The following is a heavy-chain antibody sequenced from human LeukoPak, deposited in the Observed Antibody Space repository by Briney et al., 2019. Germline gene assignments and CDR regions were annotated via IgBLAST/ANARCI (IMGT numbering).Heavy chain of an antibody. D-gene: IGHD1-26*01. CDR2: IYSGGST. CDR1: GFTVSSNY. Sequence: GGSLRLSRAASGFTVSSNYMSWVRQAPGKGLEWVSVIYSGGSTYYADSVKGRFTISRDNSKNTLYLQMNSLRAEDTAVYYCARASPRVLVGATSYYFDYWGQGTLVTVSS. CDR3: ARASPRVLVGATSYYFDY. V-gene: IGHV3-66*01. J-gene: IGHJ4*02.